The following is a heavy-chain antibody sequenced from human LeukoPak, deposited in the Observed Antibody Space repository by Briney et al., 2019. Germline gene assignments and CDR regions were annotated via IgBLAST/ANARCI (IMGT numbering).Heavy chain of an antibody. CDR3: ARWGLVAPGTYYYYYMDV. V-gene: IGHV1-18*01. CDR2: INPYSGGT. CDR1: GYTFTSYG. Sequence: ASVKVSCKASGYTFTSYGVTWVRQAPGQGLEWMGWINPYSGGTHYAQNLQDRLTMTTDISTSMAFMELRSLRPDDTAVYFCARWGLVAPGTYYYYYMDVWGRGTTVTVSS. D-gene: IGHD2-2*01. J-gene: IGHJ6*03.